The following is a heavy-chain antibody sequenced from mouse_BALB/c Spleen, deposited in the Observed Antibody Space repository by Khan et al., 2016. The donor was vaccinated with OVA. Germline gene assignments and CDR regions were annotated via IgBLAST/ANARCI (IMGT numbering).Heavy chain of an antibody. V-gene: IGHV5-6*01. Sequence: EVELVESGGDLVKPGGSLKLSCAASGFTFSNYGMSWVRQTPDKRLEWVAIISTSGSYTYYPDSVKGRFTISRDNAMNTLYLQMSSLNSEDTAMYYCARCLYDTSYDYYAMDYWGQGTSVTVSS. CDR1: GFTFSNYG. CDR2: ISTSGSYT. D-gene: IGHD1-1*01. CDR3: ARCLYDTSYDYYAMDY. J-gene: IGHJ4*01.